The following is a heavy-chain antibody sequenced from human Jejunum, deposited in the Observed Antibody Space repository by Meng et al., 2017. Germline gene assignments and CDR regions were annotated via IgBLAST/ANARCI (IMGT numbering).Heavy chain of an antibody. CDR2: INGDGRTI. Sequence: VHVVESGGGLVQPGGSLRLSCEGSGFGFSSSWIHWVRQTPGKGLVWVARINGDGRTISYADSLKGRFTVSRDNAKNTLYLQMNSLRAEDTAIYYCARGGNYYLDYWGQGTLVTVSS. J-gene: IGHJ4*02. CDR3: ARGGNYYLDY. CDR1: GFGFSSSW. D-gene: IGHD1-1*01. V-gene: IGHV3-74*01.